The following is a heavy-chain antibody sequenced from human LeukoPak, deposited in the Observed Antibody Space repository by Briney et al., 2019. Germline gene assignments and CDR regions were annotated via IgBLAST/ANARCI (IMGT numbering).Heavy chain of an antibody. CDR1: GFTFSSYS. D-gene: IGHD3-22*01. CDR3: ARNYYDSSGRHDAFDI. J-gene: IGHJ3*02. CDR2: ISSRRSYI. Sequence: PGGSLRLSCAASGFTFSSYSMNWVRQAPGKGLEWVSSISSRRSYIYYADSVKGRFTISRDNAKNSLYLQMNSVRAEDTAVYYCARNYYDSSGRHDAFDIWGQGTMVTVSS. V-gene: IGHV3-21*01.